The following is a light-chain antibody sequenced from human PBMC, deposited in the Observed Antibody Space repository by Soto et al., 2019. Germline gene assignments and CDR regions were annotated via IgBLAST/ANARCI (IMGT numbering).Light chain of an antibody. V-gene: IGLV2-14*01. Sequence: QSVLIQPASVSGSPGQSITISCTGTSNDVGGYNYVSWYQQHPGKAPKLIIYEVRNRPSGVSNRFSGSKSVNTASLTISGLQAEDEADYYCCSYTTSTTWVFGGGTKVTVL. CDR3: CSYTTSTTWV. CDR1: SNDVGGYNY. CDR2: EVR. J-gene: IGLJ3*02.